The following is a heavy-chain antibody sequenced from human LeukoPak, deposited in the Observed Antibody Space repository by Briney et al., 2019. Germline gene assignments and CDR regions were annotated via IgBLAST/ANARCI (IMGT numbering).Heavy chain of an antibody. J-gene: IGHJ6*02. V-gene: IGHV1-8*01. CDR2: MNPNSGNT. CDR3: ARSPEILRFLEWLPPNYYYGMDV. D-gene: IGHD3-3*01. Sequence: ASVKVSCKASGYTFTSYDINWVRQATGQGLEWMGWMNPNSGNTGYAQKFQGRVTMTGNTSISTAYMELSSLRSEDTAVYYCARSPEILRFLEWLPPNYYYGMDVWGQGTTVTVSS. CDR1: GYTFTSYD.